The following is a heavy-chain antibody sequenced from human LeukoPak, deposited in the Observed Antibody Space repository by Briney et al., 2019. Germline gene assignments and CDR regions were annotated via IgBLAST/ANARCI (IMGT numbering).Heavy chain of an antibody. Sequence: PSETLSLTCTVSGDSISSSSYCWDWIRQPPGKGLEWIGNIYNSANTHYNPSLKTRITMSVDTSKNQFSLKLNSVTAADTGIYYCARQVRYCTNGVCYRASDIWGQGTMVAVSS. CDR3: ARQVRYCTNGVCYRASDI. J-gene: IGHJ3*02. CDR1: GDSISSSSYC. CDR2: IYNSANT. D-gene: IGHD2-8*01. V-gene: IGHV4-39*01.